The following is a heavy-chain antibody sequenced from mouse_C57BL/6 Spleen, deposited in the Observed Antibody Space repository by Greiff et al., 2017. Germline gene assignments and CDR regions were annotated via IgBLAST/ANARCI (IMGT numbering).Heavy chain of an antibody. CDR1: GYTFTSYW. Sequence: VQLQQPGAELVKPGASVKMSCKASGYTFTSYWISWVKQRPGQGLEWIGDLYPGSGSTYYNEKFKSKATLTVDTSSSTAYMQLSSLTSEDSAVYYCARYDNSTSYGDYGGQGTTLTVSS. D-gene: IGHD1-1*01. V-gene: IGHV1-55*01. CDR2: LYPGSGST. J-gene: IGHJ2*01. CDR3: ARYDNSTSYGDY.